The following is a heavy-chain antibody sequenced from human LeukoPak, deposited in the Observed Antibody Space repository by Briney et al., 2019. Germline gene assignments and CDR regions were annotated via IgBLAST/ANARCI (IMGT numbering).Heavy chain of an antibody. CDR1: GLTVSSNH. D-gene: IGHD2-8*02. Sequence: GGSLRLSCAASGLTVSSNHMSWVRQAPGKGLEWVSVIYSGGSTYYADSVKGRFTISRDNSKNTLYLQMNSLRAEDTAVYYCANNGGVGPRTDAFDIWGQGTMVTVSS. V-gene: IGHV3-53*01. CDR2: IYSGGST. J-gene: IGHJ3*02. CDR3: ANNGGVGPRTDAFDI.